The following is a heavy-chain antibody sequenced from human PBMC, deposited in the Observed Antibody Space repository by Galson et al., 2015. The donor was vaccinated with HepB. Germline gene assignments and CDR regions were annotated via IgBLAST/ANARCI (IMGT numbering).Heavy chain of an antibody. J-gene: IGHJ4*02. Sequence: SVKVSCKASGFTFTSSAMQWVRQARGQGLEWIGWIGSGSSNTNYAQKLQERVTITRDMATSTAYMELSSLRSEDTAVYYCAAVGYSSSCPFDYWGQGTLVTVSS. D-gene: IGHD6-13*01. CDR2: IGSGSSNT. CDR1: GFTFTSSA. CDR3: AAVGYSSSCPFDY. V-gene: IGHV1-58*02.